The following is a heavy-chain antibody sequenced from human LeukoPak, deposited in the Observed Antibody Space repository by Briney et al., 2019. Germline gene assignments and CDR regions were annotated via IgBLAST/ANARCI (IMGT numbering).Heavy chain of an antibody. J-gene: IGHJ1*01. D-gene: IGHD3-22*01. Sequence: KSGGSLRLSCAASGFTFIIYSMNWVRQAPGKGLEWVSSIDSSSRNINSADPVKGRFTISRDNAKNALYLQMNSLRAEDTAVYYCARDLAYFYDSSYDWGQGSLVPVSS. CDR1: GFTFIIYS. V-gene: IGHV3-21*01. CDR2: IDSSSRNI. CDR3: ARDLAYFYDSSYD.